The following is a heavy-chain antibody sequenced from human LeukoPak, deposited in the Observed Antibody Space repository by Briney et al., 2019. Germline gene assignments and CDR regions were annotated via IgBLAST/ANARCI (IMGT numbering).Heavy chain of an antibody. CDR2: IKQDGSEK. J-gene: IGHJ4*02. Sequence: GGSLRLSCAASGFTFDDFGMSWVRQAPGKGLEWVANIKQDGSEKYYVDSVKGRFTISRDNAKNSLYLQMNSLRAEDTAVYYCARVYSSSWARCFDYWGQGTLVTVSS. CDR1: GFTFDDFG. CDR3: ARVYSSSWARCFDY. D-gene: IGHD6-13*01. V-gene: IGHV3-7*01.